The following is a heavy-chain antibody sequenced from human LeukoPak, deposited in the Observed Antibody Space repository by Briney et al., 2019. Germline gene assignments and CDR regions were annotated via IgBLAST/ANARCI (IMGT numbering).Heavy chain of an antibody. D-gene: IGHD3-22*01. Sequence: PGGSLRLSCAASGFTFSSYAMSWVRQAPGKGLEWVSGIGASGLNTYYADSVKGRLTISRDNSKNTVDLQMYSLRAEDTAGYYCAKNWDDYDSSGPIDHWGQGALVTVSS. V-gene: IGHV3-23*01. CDR1: GFTFSSYA. J-gene: IGHJ4*02. CDR3: AKNWDDYDSSGPIDH. CDR2: IGASGLNT.